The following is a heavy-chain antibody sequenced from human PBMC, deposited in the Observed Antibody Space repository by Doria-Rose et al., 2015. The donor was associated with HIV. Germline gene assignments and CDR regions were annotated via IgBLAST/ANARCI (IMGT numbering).Heavy chain of an antibody. CDR2: IFSDDER. Sequence: SGPVLVKPTETLTLTCTVSGVSHSSPGMGVGWIRQPPGKALEWLANIFSDDERSYKTSLKSRLTIARGTSESQVVLTMTDMDPVDTATYYCARIKSSRWYHKYYFDFWGQGTLVIVSA. D-gene: IGHD6-13*01. V-gene: IGHV2-26*01. CDR1: GVSHSSPGMG. CDR3: ARIKSSRWYHKYYFDF. J-gene: IGHJ4*02.